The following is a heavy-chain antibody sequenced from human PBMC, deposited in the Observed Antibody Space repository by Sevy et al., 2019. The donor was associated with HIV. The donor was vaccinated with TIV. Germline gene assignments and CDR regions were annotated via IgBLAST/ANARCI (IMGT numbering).Heavy chain of an antibody. Sequence: GGSLRLSCAASGFTFSANWMNWVRQAPGKGLEWVANIKGDGSDKHYVDSVEGRFTISRDNAKNLLYLQMNSLRVEDMAVYYCAHETFGRFESWGQGTLVTVSS. D-gene: IGHD3-16*01. J-gene: IGHJ4*02. CDR3: AHETFGRFES. V-gene: IGHV3-7*01. CDR1: GFTFSANW. CDR2: IKGDGSDK.